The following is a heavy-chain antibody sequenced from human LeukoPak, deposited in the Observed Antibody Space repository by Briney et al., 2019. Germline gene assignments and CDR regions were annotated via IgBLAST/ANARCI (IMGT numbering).Heavy chain of an antibody. Sequence: GGSLRLSCAASGFTFSDHYMDWVRQAPGKGLEWVGRTRNKANSYTTEYAATVKGRFAVSRGDSKNSLYLQMNSLETEDTAVYYCASHVFWGQGTMVTVSS. CDR1: GFTFSDHY. J-gene: IGHJ3*01. CDR2: TRNKANSYTT. V-gene: IGHV3-72*01. CDR3: ASHVF.